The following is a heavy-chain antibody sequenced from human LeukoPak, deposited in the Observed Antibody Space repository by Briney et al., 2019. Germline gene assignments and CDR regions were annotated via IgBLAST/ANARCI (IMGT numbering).Heavy chain of an antibody. CDR1: RYTFTSYY. V-gene: IGHV1-46*01. J-gene: IGHJ5*02. CDR2: INPSGGST. Sequence: ASVKVSCKASRYTFTSYYMHSVRQAPGQGLEWMGIINPSGGSTSYAQKFQGRVTMTRDTSTSTVYMELSSLRSEDTAVYYCARDVGGTMIVVARFDPWGQGTLVTVSS. D-gene: IGHD3-22*01. CDR3: ARDVGGTMIVVARFDP.